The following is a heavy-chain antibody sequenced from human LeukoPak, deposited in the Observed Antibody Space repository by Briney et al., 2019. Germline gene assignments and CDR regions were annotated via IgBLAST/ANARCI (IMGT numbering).Heavy chain of an antibody. D-gene: IGHD4-17*01. J-gene: IGHJ4*02. CDR1: GYTFTSYD. Sequence: ASVKVSCKASGYTFTSYDINWVRQATGQGLEWMGWMNPNSGNTGYAQKFQGRVTMTRNTSISTAYMELSSLRSEDTAVYYCAKDTVSATLGLHYWGQGTLVTVSS. CDR2: MNPNSGNT. V-gene: IGHV1-8*01. CDR3: AKDTVSATLGLHY.